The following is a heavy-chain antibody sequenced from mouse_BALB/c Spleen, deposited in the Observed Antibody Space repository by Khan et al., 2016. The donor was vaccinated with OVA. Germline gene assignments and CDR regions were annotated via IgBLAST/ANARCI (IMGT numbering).Heavy chain of an antibody. J-gene: IGHJ3*01. V-gene: IGHV1-9*01. CDR1: GYTFSSYW. CDR3: ARGGYGGFAY. D-gene: IGHD2-2*01. CDR2: IFPGSVST. Sequence: QVQLQQSGGDLMKPGASVKISCKAPGYTFSSYWIEWVKQRPGHGLEWIGQIFPGSVSTTYNEKFKGKATFTADTSSNTAYMQLSSLTSEDSAVYYCARGGYGGFAYWGQGTLVTVSA.